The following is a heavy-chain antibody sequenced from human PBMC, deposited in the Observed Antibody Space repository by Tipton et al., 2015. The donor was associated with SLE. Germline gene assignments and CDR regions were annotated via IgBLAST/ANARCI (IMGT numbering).Heavy chain of an antibody. CDR1: GGSFSGFY. V-gene: IGHV4-34*01. CDR3: ASMIVVIPVEARRDGMDV. J-gene: IGHJ6*02. D-gene: IGHD2-2*01. Sequence: TLSLTCAVYGGSFSGFYWNWIRQPPGKGLEWIGEIDHSGSTNYNPSLKSRVTISLDTSKNQFSLKLSSVTAADTAVYYCASMIVVIPVEARRDGMDVWGQGTTVTVSS. CDR2: IDHSGST.